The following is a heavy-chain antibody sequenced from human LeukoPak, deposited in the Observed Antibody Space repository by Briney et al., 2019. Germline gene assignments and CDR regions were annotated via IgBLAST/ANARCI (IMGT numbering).Heavy chain of an antibody. Sequence: GGSLRLSCAASGFTFSSYAMSWVRQAPGKGLEWVSYISSSSSTIYYADSVKGRFTISRDNAKNSLYLQMNSLRAEDTAVYYCARGYYRVDYWGQGTLVTVSS. CDR1: GFTFSSYA. J-gene: IGHJ4*02. D-gene: IGHD2-15*01. V-gene: IGHV3-48*01. CDR3: ARGYYRVDY. CDR2: ISSSSSTI.